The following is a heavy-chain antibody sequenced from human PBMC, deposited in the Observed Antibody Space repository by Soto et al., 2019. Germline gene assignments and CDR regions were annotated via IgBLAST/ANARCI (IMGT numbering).Heavy chain of an antibody. Sequence: PSETLSLTCPVSGGSISSYYWSWVRQAPGNGLEWVSAISGSGGSIHYADSVKGRFTISRDNSKNTLYLQMNSLRDEDTAVYHCVKGYWKGDVWGQGTTVTVSS. D-gene: IGHD1-1*01. CDR1: GGSISSYY. V-gene: IGHV3-23*01. CDR3: VKGYWKGDV. J-gene: IGHJ6*02. CDR2: ISGSGGSI.